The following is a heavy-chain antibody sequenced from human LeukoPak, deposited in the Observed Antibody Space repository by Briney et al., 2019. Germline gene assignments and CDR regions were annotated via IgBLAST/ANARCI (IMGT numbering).Heavy chain of an antibody. CDR3: ASLMIAGVFVY. CDR2: IYYSGST. V-gene: IGHV4-59*01. Sequence: PSETLSLTCTVSGGSISSYYWSWIRQPPGKGLEWIGYIYYSGSTNYNPSLKSRVTISVDTSKNQLSLKLSSVTAADTAVYYCASLMIAGVFVYWGEGGLVTVS. J-gene: IGHJ4*02. CDR1: GGSISSYY. D-gene: IGHD3-22*01.